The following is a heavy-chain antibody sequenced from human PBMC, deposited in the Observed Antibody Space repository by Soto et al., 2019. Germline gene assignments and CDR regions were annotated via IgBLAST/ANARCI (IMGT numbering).Heavy chain of an antibody. CDR1: GYTFDNYG. J-gene: IGHJ3*02. CDR3: AIVNFASAFEI. CDR2: INPKNGNT. V-gene: IGHV1-18*01. Sequence: GASVKVSCKTSGYTFDNYGISWVRQAPGQGLEWVGWINPKNGNTNYAQYVEGRVSMTTDTSTTTAYMELRSLTSDDTAVYYCAIVNFASAFEIWGPGTLVTVSS.